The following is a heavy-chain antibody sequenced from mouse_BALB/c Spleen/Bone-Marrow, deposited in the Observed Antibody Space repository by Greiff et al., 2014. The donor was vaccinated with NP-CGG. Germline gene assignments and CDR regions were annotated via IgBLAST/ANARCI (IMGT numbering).Heavy chain of an antibody. CDR1: GYTFTSYY. CDR2: IYPGNVYT. V-gene: IGHV1S56*01. J-gene: IGHJ4*01. CDR3: ARDTMDY. Sequence: VKLMESGPELVKPGASVRISCKASGYTFTSYYIHWVKQRPGQGLEWIGWIYPGNVYTKYNEKFKGKATLTADKSSSTAYMQLSSLTSEDSAVYFCARDTMDYWGQGTSVTVSS.